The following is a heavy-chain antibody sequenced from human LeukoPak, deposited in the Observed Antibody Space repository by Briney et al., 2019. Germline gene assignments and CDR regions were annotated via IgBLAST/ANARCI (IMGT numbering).Heavy chain of an antibody. D-gene: IGHD3-10*01. Sequence: PSETLSLTCAVYGLTFSGYNWSWIRQPPGKGLEWLGEINHSGSTNYNPSLKSRVIISVDTSKNQFSLKLSSVTAADTAVYYCARMVAPNYYGSGSYYTFDYWGQGTLVTVSS. CDR1: GLTFSGYN. J-gene: IGHJ4*02. CDR3: ARMVAPNYYGSGSYYTFDY. V-gene: IGHV4-34*01. CDR2: INHSGST.